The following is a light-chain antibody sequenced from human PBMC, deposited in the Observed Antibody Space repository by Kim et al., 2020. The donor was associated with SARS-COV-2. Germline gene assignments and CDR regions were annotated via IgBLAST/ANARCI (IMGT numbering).Light chain of an antibody. CDR3: SSRNTSDNHHWV. Sequence: RRTVRITCQGDSVNKYYTSWYQQKPGPAPVLFVYSKKSRPSAIPDPFSASGSGHTASLTISGARAEAEAYYYCSSRNTSDNHHWVFGGGTQLTVL. J-gene: IGLJ3*02. CDR1: SVNKYY. CDR2: SKK. V-gene: IGLV3-19*01.